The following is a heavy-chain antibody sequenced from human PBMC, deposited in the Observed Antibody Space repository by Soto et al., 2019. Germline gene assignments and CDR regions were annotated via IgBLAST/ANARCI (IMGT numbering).Heavy chain of an antibody. V-gene: IGHV3-30*18. CDR3: AKDLQSGAADY. Sequence: GGSLRLSCTASGFTFSSYGMHWVRQAPGKGLEWVAVISYDGSNKYYADSVKGRFTISRDNSKNTLYLQMNSLRAEDTAVYYCAKDLQSGAADYWGQGTLVTVSS. J-gene: IGHJ4*02. D-gene: IGHD1-26*01. CDR2: ISYDGSNK. CDR1: GFTFSSYG.